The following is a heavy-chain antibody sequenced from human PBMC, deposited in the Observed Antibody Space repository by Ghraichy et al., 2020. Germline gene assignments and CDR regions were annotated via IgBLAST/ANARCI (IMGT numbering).Heavy chain of an antibody. CDR2: ISSSSRTI. Sequence: GGSLRLSCAASGFSFSNYIMNWVRQAPGKGLEWVSHISSSSRTISYADSVKDRFTVSRDNAKNSMFLQMNSLRDEDTAVYYCARASRVVRFYYYDALDVWGQGTTVTVFS. CDR3: ARASRVVRFYYYDALDV. V-gene: IGHV3-48*02. D-gene: IGHD4-23*01. J-gene: IGHJ6*02. CDR1: GFSFSNYI.